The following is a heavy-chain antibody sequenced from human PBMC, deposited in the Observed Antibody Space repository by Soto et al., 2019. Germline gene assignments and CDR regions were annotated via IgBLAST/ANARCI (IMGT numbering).Heavy chain of an antibody. CDR1: GFTFNNYA. CDR3: ARGDGYIYGNTFDS. J-gene: IGHJ4*02. CDR2: ISYDGTNK. Sequence: GGFLRLSCAASGFTFNNYAMHWVRQAPGKGLEWVAFISYDGTNKYYADSVTGRFTISRDNSRNTLYLQMNSLRVEDTAVYYCARGDGYIYGNTFDSWGQGTLVTVSS. V-gene: IGHV3-30-3*01. D-gene: IGHD5-18*01.